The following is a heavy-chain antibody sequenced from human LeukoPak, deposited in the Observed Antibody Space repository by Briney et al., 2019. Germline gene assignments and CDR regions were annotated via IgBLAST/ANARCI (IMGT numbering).Heavy chain of an antibody. V-gene: IGHV4-31*03. CDR3: VRANSPGTKRGFDY. D-gene: IGHD6-13*01. CDR1: GGSISSGGYY. Sequence: SQTLSLTCTVSGGSISSGGYYWSWIRQHPGKGLEWIGYTYYSGSTYYNPSLKSRVTISVDTSKNQFSLKLSSVTAADTAVYYCVRANSPGTKRGFDYWGQGTLVTVSS. CDR2: TYYSGST. J-gene: IGHJ4*02.